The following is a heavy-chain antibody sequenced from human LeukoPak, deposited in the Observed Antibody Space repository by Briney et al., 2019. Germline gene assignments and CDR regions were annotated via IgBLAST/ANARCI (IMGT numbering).Heavy chain of an antibody. Sequence: TGGSLRLSCTASGFTFSDYYMSWVRQAPGKGLEWVSFIYSGTTHYSDSVKGRFTISRDNSKNTLYLQMNSLRAEDTAVYYCARRAGAYSHPYDYWGQGTLVTVSS. CDR1: GFTFSDYY. CDR3: ARRAGAYSHPYDY. D-gene: IGHD4/OR15-4a*01. CDR2: IYSGTT. V-gene: IGHV3-53*01. J-gene: IGHJ4*02.